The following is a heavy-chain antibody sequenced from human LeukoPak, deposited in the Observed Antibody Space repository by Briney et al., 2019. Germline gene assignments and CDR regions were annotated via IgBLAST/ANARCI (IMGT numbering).Heavy chain of an antibody. V-gene: IGHV3-30*03. CDR3: ARATRNGYDY. CDR2: ISYDGSNK. D-gene: IGHD5-24*01. Sequence: GGSLRLSCAASGFTFSSYGMHWVRQAPGKGLEWVAVISYDGSNKYYADSVKGRFTISRDNSKNTLYLQMNSLRPEDTAMYYCARATRNGYDYWGPGTLVTVSS. J-gene: IGHJ4*02. CDR1: GFTFSSYG.